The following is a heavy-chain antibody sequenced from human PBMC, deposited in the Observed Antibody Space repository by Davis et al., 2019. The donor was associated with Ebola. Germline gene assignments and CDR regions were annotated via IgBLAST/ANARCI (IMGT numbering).Heavy chain of an antibody. CDR3: AREGWDYYGSGSYPN. Sequence: GESLKISCAASGFTVSSYDMHWVRQVTGNGLEWVSSLGLGGDTYYPDSVKGRFTISRDNAKNSLYLQMNSLRAEDTAVYYCAREGWDYYGSGSYPNWGQGTLVTVSS. D-gene: IGHD3-10*01. J-gene: IGHJ4*02. CDR1: GFTVSSYD. V-gene: IGHV3-13*04. CDR2: LGLGGDT.